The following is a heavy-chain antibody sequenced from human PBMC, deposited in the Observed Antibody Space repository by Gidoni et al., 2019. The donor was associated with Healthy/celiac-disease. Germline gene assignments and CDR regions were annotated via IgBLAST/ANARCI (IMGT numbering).Heavy chain of an antibody. CDR1: GFTVSSNY. CDR2: IYSGGST. D-gene: IGHD4-17*01. Sequence: CAASGFTVSSNYMSWVRQAPGKGLEWVSVIYSGGSTYYADSVKGRFTISRDNSKNTLYLQMNSLRAEDTAVYYCARDAISTVTADWYFDLWGRGTLVTVSS. CDR3: ARDAISTVTADWYFDL. J-gene: IGHJ2*01. V-gene: IGHV3-53*01.